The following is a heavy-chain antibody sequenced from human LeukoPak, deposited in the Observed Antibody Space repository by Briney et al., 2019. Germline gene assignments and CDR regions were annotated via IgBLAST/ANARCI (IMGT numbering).Heavy chain of an antibody. CDR2: INDSGTT. Sequence: WETLSLTCGVSSEFFSGYYWGWIRQPPGKGLEWIGDINDSGTTKYNPTLKSRVTISIDTSKKQFSLKVKPVTAADTAVYFCARLPLGAFGEVLNFDFWGQGTLVTVSS. CDR3: ARLPLGAFGEVLNFDF. V-gene: IGHV4-34*01. J-gene: IGHJ4*02. CDR1: SEFFSGYY. D-gene: IGHD3-10*01.